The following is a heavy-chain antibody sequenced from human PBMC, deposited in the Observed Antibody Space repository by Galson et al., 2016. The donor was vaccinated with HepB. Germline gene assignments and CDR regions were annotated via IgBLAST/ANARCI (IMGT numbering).Heavy chain of an antibody. CDR1: GYSFSDYY. CDR2: INPNSGGI. D-gene: IGHD3-10*01. Sequence: SVKVSCKASGYSFSDYYMHWVRQAPGQGLEWLGWINPNSGGINYAQKFQGRVTVTRDTSITTAFLELRRLRSDDTAVYYCARRVWASLWFGESTYSDYWGQGTLVTVSS. V-gene: IGHV1-2*02. J-gene: IGHJ4*02. CDR3: ARRVWASLWFGESTYSDY.